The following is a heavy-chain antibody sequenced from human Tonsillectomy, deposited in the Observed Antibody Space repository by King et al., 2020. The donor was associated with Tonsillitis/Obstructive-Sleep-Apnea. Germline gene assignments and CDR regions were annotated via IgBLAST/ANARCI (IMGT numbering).Heavy chain of an antibody. CDR2: IRGETDGGTT. V-gene: IGHV3-15*07. J-gene: IGHJ4*02. D-gene: IGHD3/OR15-3a*01. CDR1: GFPFNNAW. CDR3: TTDEAWTRY. Sequence: DAQLVQSGGGLVKPGGSLRLSCAASGFPFNNAWMNWVRQAPGKGLEWVGRIRGETDGGTTDYAAPVKGRFTISRDDSESTLFLQMNSLKTEDTAVYYCTTDEAWTRYWGQGTLVTVSS.